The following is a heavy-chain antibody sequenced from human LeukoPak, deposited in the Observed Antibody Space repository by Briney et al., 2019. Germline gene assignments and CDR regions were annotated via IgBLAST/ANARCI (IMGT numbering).Heavy chain of an antibody. CDR1: GFTVSTSY. V-gene: IGHV3-66*02. Sequence: GGSLRLSCAASGFTVSTSYMSWVRQAPGKGLEWVSVIYSGGSTYYTDSVKGRFTISRDNSKNTLYLQMNSLRAEDTAVYYCARGGEQLLAPYYYYGMDVWGQGTTVTVSS. D-gene: IGHD6-13*01. CDR2: IYSGGST. CDR3: ARGGEQLLAPYYYYGMDV. J-gene: IGHJ6*02.